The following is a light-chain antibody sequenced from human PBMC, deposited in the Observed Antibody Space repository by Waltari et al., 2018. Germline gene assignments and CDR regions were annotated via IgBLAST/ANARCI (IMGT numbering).Light chain of an antibody. Sequence: SYVLTQPPSVSVAPGQTAWITCEGDNIGPKGVRFATKGVHWYQQKPGQAPILVVYEDSDRPSGIPERLSGSTSGNTATLTISRVEAGDEADYYCQMWDGASDYWVFGGGTKLTVV. CDR3: QMWDGASDYWV. CDR1: NIGPKGVRFATKG. V-gene: IGLV3-21*02. CDR2: EDS. J-gene: IGLJ3*02.